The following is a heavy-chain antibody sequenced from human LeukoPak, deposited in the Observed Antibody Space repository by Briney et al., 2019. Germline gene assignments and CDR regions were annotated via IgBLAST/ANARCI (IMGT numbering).Heavy chain of an antibody. CDR1: GGSISSSSYY. D-gene: IGHD6-6*01. Sequence: SETLSLTCTVSGGSISSSSYYWGWIRQPPGKGLEWIGSIYYSGSTYYNPSLKSRVTISVDTSKNQFSLKLSSVTAADTAVYYCARGSSQPLLGWFDPWGQGTLVTVSS. V-gene: IGHV4-39*01. J-gene: IGHJ5*02. CDR3: ARGSSQPLLGWFDP. CDR2: IYYSGST.